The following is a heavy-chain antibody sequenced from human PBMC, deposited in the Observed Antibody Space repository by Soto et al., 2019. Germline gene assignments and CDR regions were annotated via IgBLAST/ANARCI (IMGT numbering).Heavy chain of an antibody. CDR3: ARASGFLGGQNDY. CDR1: GGTFRSYA. V-gene: IGHV1-69*13. J-gene: IGHJ4*02. D-gene: IGHD1-26*01. CDR2: IIPIFGTA. Sequence: LVKVSCKASGGTFRSYAISWVRQAPGQGLEWMGGIIPIFGTANYAQKFQGRVTITADESTSTAYMELSSLRSEDTAVYYCARASGFLGGQNDYWGQGTLVNVSS.